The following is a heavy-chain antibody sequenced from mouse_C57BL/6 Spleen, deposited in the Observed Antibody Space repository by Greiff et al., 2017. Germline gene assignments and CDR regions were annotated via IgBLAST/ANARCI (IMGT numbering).Heavy chain of an antibody. Sequence: EVKLQESGPGLVKPSQSLSLTCSVTGYSITSGYYWNWIRQFPGNKLEWMGYISYDGSNNYNPSLKNRISITRDTSKNQFFLKLNSVTTEDTATYYCARDKGLRSYFDYWGQGTTLTVSS. D-gene: IGHD2-4*01. CDR2: ISYDGSN. CDR3: ARDKGLRSYFDY. J-gene: IGHJ2*01. V-gene: IGHV3-6*01. CDR1: GYSITSGYY.